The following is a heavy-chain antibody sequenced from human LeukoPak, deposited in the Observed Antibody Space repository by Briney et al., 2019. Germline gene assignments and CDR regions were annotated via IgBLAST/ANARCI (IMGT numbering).Heavy chain of an antibody. D-gene: IGHD2-21*02. CDR3: ARGDSGVVVTTYYYYYGMDV. Sequence: ASVKVSCKASGYTFTSYGISWVRQAPGQGLEWMGWISAYNGNTNYAQKLQGRVTMTTDTSTSTAYMELRSLRSDDTAVYYCARGDSGVVVTTYYYYYGMDVWGPGTTVTVSS. CDR1: GYTFTSYG. J-gene: IGHJ6*02. CDR2: ISAYNGNT. V-gene: IGHV1-18*01.